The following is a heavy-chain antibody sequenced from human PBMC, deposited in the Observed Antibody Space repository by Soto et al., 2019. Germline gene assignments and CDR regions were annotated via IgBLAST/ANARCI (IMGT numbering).Heavy chain of an antibody. CDR3: ARVSGSSGGLDV. V-gene: IGHV1-18*04. CDR2: ISTYNGNT. D-gene: IGHD1-26*01. CDR1: GYTFSNYD. J-gene: IGHJ6*02. Sequence: QVQLVQSGAEVKKPGASVKVSCKASGYTFSNYDIGWVRQAPGQGLEWMAWISTYNGNTNYAQNLQGRVTLTADTSTTTAYMELRRLRSDDTAMYFCARVSGSSGGLDVWGQGTTVSVS.